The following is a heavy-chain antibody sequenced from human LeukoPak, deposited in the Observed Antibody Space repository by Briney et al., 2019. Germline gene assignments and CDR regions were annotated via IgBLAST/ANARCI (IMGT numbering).Heavy chain of an antibody. CDR1: GGSFSGYY. Sequence: PSETLSLTCAVYGGSFSGYYWSWIRQPPGKGLEWIGEINHSGGTNYNPSLKSRVTISVDTSKNQFSLNLNSVTAADTAVYYCARSTDFWSGFFDYWGQGNLVTVSS. D-gene: IGHD3-3*01. CDR2: INHSGGT. V-gene: IGHV4-34*01. CDR3: ARSTDFWSGFFDY. J-gene: IGHJ4*02.